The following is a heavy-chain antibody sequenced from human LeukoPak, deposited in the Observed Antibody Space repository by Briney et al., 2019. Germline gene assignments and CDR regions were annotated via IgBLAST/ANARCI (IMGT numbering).Heavy chain of an antibody. V-gene: IGHV3-30*02. CDR2: IRYDGSNK. Sequence: GGSLRLSCAASGFTFSSYGMHWVRQAPGKGLEWVAFIRYDGSNKYYADSVKGRFTIPRDNSKNTLYLQMNSLKTDDTAVYYCATGFTASPHDGYWGQGTLVTVSS. J-gene: IGHJ4*02. D-gene: IGHD3-10*01. CDR3: ATGFTASPHDGY. CDR1: GFTFSSYG.